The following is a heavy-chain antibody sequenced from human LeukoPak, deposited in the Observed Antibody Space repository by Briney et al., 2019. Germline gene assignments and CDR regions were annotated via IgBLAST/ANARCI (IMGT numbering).Heavy chain of an antibody. CDR1: GGSISRYH. V-gene: IGHV4-4*07. Sequence: SETLSLTCTVSGGSISRYHWSWIRQPAGAGLEWIGRIYSSGDTNYNPSLKGRVTMSVDTSKNQFSLNLTSVTAADTAVYYCARGGLAGPFYWFDPWGQGTLVTVSS. J-gene: IGHJ5*02. CDR2: IYSSGDT. CDR3: ARGGLAGPFYWFDP.